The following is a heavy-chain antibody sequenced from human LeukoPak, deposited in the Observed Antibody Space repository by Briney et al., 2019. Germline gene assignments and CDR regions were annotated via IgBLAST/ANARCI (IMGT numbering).Heavy chain of an antibody. J-gene: IGHJ5*02. CDR2: IGVGSGNT. CDR1: GFTFTSSA. Sequence: SVKVSCKASGFTFTSSAMQGVRQARGQRLEWIGWIGVGSGNTNYAQKFQEIVTISRDTCTRPAYTELSTLRPEDTAVYYCARDNSVRNAAWRFKPWGQGTLVTVSS. CDR3: ARDNSVRNAAWRFKP. V-gene: IGHV1-58*02. D-gene: IGHD6-25*01.